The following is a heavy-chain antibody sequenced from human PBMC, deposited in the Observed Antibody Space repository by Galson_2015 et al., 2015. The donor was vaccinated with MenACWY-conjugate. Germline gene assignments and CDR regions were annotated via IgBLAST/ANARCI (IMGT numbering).Heavy chain of an antibody. J-gene: IGHJ4*02. V-gene: IGHV5-10-1*01. CDR1: GYSFPSYW. CDR3: AVYGGSRDKFDY. CDR2: IDPSDSYT. D-gene: IGHD3-10*02. Sequence: QSGAEVKKPGESLRISCKGSGYSFPSYWISWVRQMPGKGLEWMGRIDPSDSYTNYSPSFQGHVTISADKSISTAYLQWSSLKASDTAMYYCAVYGGSRDKFDYWGQGTLVTVSS.